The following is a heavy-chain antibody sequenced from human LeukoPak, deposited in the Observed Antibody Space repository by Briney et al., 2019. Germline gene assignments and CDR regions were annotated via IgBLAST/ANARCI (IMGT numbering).Heavy chain of an antibody. CDR2: IWNDGSNE. CDR3: ARDTKDWGSVFDY. CDR1: EFSFSNYG. D-gene: IGHD7-27*01. J-gene: IGHJ4*02. Sequence: GRSLRLSCAASEFSFSNYGMHWVRQAPGKGLEWVAVIWNDGSNEYYADSVKSRFTISRDNSKNTLYLQMNSLRAEDTAVYYCARDTKDWGSVFDYWGQGVLVTVSS. V-gene: IGHV3-33*01.